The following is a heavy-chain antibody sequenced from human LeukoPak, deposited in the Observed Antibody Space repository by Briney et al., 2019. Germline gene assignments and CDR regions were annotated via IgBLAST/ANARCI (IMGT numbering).Heavy chain of an antibody. J-gene: IGHJ4*02. CDR2: ISSDGSNT. Sequence: QPGGSLRLSCAVSGFTFNKYYMHWVRQAPGKGLVWVSRISSDGSNTNYADSVKGRFTISRDNAKNTLYLQMNSLRAEDTAVYYCIRVPYWGQGALATVSS. CDR3: IRVPY. V-gene: IGHV3-74*01. CDR1: GFTFNKYY.